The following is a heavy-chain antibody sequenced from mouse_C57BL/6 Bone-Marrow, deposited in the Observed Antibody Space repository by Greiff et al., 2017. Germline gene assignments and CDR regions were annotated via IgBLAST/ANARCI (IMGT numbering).Heavy chain of an antibody. Sequence: VMLVESGPGILQSSQTLSLTCSFSGFSLSTSGMGVSWIRQPSGKGLEWLAHIYWDDDKRYNPSLKSRLTISKDTSRNQVFLKITSVDTADTATYYCARRALYDGRAYWGQGTLVTVSA. CDR3: ARRALYDGRAY. J-gene: IGHJ3*01. D-gene: IGHD2-3*01. V-gene: IGHV8-12*01. CDR2: IYWDDDK. CDR1: GFSLSTSGMG.